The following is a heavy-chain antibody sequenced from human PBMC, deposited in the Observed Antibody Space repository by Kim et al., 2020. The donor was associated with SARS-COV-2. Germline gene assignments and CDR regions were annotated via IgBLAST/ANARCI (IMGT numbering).Heavy chain of an antibody. J-gene: IGHJ6*02. CDR2: WYN. CDR3: ARDIYGMDV. Sequence: WYNDYAVSVKSRITINPDTSKNQFSLQLNSVTPEDTAVYYCARDIYGMDVWGQGTTVTVSS. V-gene: IGHV6-1*01.